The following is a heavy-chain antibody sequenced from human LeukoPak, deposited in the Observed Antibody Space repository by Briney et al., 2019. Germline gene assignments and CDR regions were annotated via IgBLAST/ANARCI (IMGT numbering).Heavy chain of an antibody. V-gene: IGHV4-59*01. Sequence: SETLSLTCTVSGGSISSYYWGWIRQPPGKGLEWIGYIYYSGSTNYNPSLKSRVTISVDTSKNQFSLKLSSVTAADTAVYYCARTTEAHSWRTRYYDYYMDVWGKGTTVTVSS. CDR1: GGSISSYY. J-gene: IGHJ6*03. D-gene: IGHD6-13*01. CDR3: ARTTEAHSWRTRYYDYYMDV. CDR2: IYYSGST.